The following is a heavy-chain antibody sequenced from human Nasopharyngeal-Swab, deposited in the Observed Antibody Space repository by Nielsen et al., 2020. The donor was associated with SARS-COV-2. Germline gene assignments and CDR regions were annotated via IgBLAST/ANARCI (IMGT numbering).Heavy chain of an antibody. J-gene: IGHJ4*02. CDR1: GYTFTSYA. Sequence: ASVKVSCKASGYTFTSYAMHWVRQAPGQRLEWMGWINAGNGNTKYSQKFQGRVTTTRDTSATTAYMELSSLRSEDTAVYYCARSTYYYDSSGYSFDYWGQGTLVTVSS. V-gene: IGHV1-3*01. D-gene: IGHD3-22*01. CDR2: INAGNGNT. CDR3: ARSTYYYDSSGYSFDY.